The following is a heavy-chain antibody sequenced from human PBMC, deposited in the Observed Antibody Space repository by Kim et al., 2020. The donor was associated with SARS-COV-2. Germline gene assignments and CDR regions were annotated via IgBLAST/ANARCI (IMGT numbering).Heavy chain of an antibody. D-gene: IGHD3-9*01. CDR3: ARDRRVLRYFDRYGMDV. CDR2: INTNTGNP. CDR1: GYTFTSYA. J-gene: IGHJ6*02. V-gene: IGHV7-4-1*02. Sequence: ASVKVSCKASGYTFTSYAMNWVRQAPGQGLEWMGWINTNTGNPTYAQGFTGRFVFSLDTSVSTAYLQISSLKAEDTAVYYCARDRRVLRYFDRYGMDVWGQGTTVTVSS.